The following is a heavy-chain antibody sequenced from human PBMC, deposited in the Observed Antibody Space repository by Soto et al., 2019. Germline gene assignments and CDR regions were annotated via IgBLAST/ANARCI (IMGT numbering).Heavy chain of an antibody. J-gene: IGHJ6*02. D-gene: IGHD6-19*01. Sequence: GESLKISCKGSGYDFATYWIGWVRQMPGKGLEWMGIIYPGDSDTKHSPSFQGQVTISVDKSISTAYLQWSSLKASDTAMYYCARQRYNSGPTDNDMDVWGQGTTVTVSS. CDR3: ARQRYNSGPTDNDMDV. V-gene: IGHV5-51*01. CDR1: GYDFATYW. CDR2: IYPGDSDT.